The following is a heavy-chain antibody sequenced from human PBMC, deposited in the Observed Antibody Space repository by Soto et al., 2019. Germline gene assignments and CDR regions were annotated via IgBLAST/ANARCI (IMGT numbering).Heavy chain of an antibody. Sequence: PGGSLRLSSAASGFTFTDYWIHWVRQSPGKGLVWVSRISGDGSSTSYADSVKGRFTTSRDNAKNTLYLQMNSLRAEDTAVYYCAKSNYGMDVWGQGTTVTVSS. CDR2: ISGDGSST. D-gene: IGHD6-6*01. V-gene: IGHV3-74*01. CDR1: GFTFTDYW. CDR3: AKSNYGMDV. J-gene: IGHJ6*02.